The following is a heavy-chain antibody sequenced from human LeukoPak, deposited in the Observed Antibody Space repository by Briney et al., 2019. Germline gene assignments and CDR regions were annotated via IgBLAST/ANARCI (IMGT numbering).Heavy chain of an antibody. Sequence: GGSLRLSCAASGFTFSSYSMNWVRQAPGKGLEWVSSISSSSSYIYYADSVKGRFTISRDNAKNSLYLQMNSLRAEDTAVYYCVRAYHPGGWFDPWGQGTLVTVSS. D-gene: IGHD2-21*01. CDR3: VRAYHPGGWFDP. J-gene: IGHJ5*02. CDR1: GFTFSSYS. CDR2: ISSSSSYI. V-gene: IGHV3-21*01.